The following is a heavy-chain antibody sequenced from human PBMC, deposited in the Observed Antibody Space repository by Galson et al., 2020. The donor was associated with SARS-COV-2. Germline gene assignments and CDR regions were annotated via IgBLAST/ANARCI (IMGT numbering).Heavy chain of an antibody. V-gene: IGHV3-30*04. CDR3: ARGDVLRNFDWTNYGMDV. Sequence: GESLKISCAASGFTFSSHAMHWVRQAPGKGLEWVAIISFDGTTKYYADSVRGRFTISRDNSKNTLYLQIDRLRADDRAVYFCARGDVLRNFDWTNYGMDVWGHGTTVTVSS. CDR2: ISFDGTTK. CDR1: GFTFSSHA. J-gene: IGHJ6*02. D-gene: IGHD3-9*01.